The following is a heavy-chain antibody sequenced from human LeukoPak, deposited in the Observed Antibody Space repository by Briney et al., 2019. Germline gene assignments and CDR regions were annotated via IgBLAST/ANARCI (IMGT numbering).Heavy chain of an antibody. CDR1: GFSFSTYG. J-gene: IGHJ4*02. CDR3: VGDTPPGGDFYLDY. V-gene: IGHV3-33*01. D-gene: IGHD3-16*01. Sequence: GGSLRLSCAASGFSFSTYGMHWVRQAPGKGLEWVALIWNAGTNTYYADSVKGRFTISRGNSKNTLYLQMNSLRAEDTAVYYCVGDTPPGGDFYLDYWGQGTLVTVSS. CDR2: IWNAGTNT.